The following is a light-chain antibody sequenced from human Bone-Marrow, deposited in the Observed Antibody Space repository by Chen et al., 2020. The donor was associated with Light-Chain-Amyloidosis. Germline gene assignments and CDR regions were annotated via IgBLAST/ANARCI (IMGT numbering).Light chain of an antibody. CDR2: GAS. J-gene: IGKJ2*01. V-gene: IGKV3-15*01. Sequence: EVVMTQSPATLSVSPGERATLSCRASQSISSNLAWYQQKPGQAPRLLIYGASTRATGIPVRFSGSGSGTEFTLTISSLQSEDFAVYYCQQYTYWPPYTFGQGTKLEIK. CDR1: QSISSN. CDR3: QQYTYWPPYT.